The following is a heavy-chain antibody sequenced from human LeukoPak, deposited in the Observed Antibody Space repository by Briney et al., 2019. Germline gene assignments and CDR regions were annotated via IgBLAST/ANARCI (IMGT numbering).Heavy chain of an antibody. Sequence: KPSETLSPTCTVSGGSISTYYWSWIRQPPGKGLEWIGYIYYTGSTSYNPSLKSRVTMSLDASKNQFSLELNSVTPADTAVYYCARGGNYWPQWWFDPWGRGTLVSVSS. CDR2: IYYTGST. CDR1: GGSISTYY. D-gene: IGHD1-26*01. V-gene: IGHV4-59*01. CDR3: ARGGNYWPQWWFDP. J-gene: IGHJ5*02.